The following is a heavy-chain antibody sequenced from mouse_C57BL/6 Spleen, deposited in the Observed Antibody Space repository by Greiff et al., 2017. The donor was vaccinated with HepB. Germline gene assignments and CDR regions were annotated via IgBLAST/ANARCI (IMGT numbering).Heavy chain of an antibody. D-gene: IGHD1-1*01. J-gene: IGHJ2*01. CDR2: IDPSDSYT. V-gene: IGHV1-69*01. CDR3: ARDYYGSSYG. Sequence: QVQLQQPGAELVMPGASVKLSCKASGYTFTSYWMHWVKQRPGQGLEWIGEIDPSDSYTNYNQKFKGKSTLTVDKSSSTAYMQLSSLTSEDSAVYYCARDYYGSSYGWGQGTTLTVSS. CDR1: GYTFTSYW.